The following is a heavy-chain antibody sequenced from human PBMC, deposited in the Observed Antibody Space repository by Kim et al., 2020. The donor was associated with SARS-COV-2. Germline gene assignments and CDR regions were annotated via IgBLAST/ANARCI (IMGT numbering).Heavy chain of an antibody. D-gene: IGHD3-10*01. CDR3: AKGGSI. CDR2: GCGGDT. V-gene: IGHV3-23*01. Sequence: GCGGDTYYADSVEGGFTLSRDNAKTALYLKMRGLRAEETAVYYCAKGGSIWGQGTMVTVSS. J-gene: IGHJ3*02.